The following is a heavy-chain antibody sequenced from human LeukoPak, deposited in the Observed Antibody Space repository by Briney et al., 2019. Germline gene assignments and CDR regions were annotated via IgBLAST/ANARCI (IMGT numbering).Heavy chain of an antibody. CDR3: AKDDSCWHPLGFDY. CDR2: NSGSGGST. V-gene: IGHV3-23*01. Sequence: GGSLRLSCAASVFTFSSYAMSWVRPAPGKGLEWVLANSGSGGSTYYADSVKGRFTIPRDNSKKTLYLQMNSLRAEDTAVYYCAKDDSCWHPLGFDYWGKGTLVTVSS. D-gene: IGHD6-19*01. CDR1: VFTFSSYA. J-gene: IGHJ4*02.